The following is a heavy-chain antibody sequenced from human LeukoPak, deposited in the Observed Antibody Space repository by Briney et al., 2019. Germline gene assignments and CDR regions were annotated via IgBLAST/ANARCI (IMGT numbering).Heavy chain of an antibody. CDR2: INPNSGGT. CDR1: GYTFTGYY. CDR3: ARVTMVRGVVIDY. Sequence: GASVKVSCKASGYTFTGYYMHWVRQAPGQGLEWMGWINPNSGGTNYAQKFRGRVTMTRDTSISTAYMELSRLRSDDTAVYYCARVTMVRGVVIDYWGQGTLVTVSS. D-gene: IGHD3-10*01. V-gene: IGHV1-2*02. J-gene: IGHJ4*02.